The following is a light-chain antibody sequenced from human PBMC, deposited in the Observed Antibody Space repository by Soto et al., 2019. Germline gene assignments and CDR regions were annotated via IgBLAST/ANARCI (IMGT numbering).Light chain of an antibody. CDR2: DAS. CDR1: QSVSSY. CDR3: QQRSNWPPIT. J-gene: IGKJ5*01. V-gene: IGKV3-11*01. Sequence: EIVLTQFPATLSLSPGERATLSCRASQSVSSYLDWYQQKPGQAPRLLIYDASNRTTGIPASFSGSGSGTDYTLSISGLEPEDFAVYFCQQRSNWPPITFGRGTRLEIK.